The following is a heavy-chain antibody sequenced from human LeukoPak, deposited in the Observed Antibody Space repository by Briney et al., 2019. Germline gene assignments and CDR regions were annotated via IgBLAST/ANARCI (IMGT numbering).Heavy chain of an antibody. CDR1: GFTFNDYW. CDR3: VRDCSSASLSSGCYYAMDV. CDR2: IKQDGSEK. D-gene: IGHD2-2*01. J-gene: IGHJ6*04. V-gene: IGHV3-7*03. Sequence: GGSLRLSCAASGFTFNDYWMTWVRQAPGEGLEEVAHIKQDGSEKYYVDSLKGRFTISRDNAKNSLFLQMNSLRAEDTAVYYCVRDCSSASLSSGCYYAMDVWGKGTTVTVSS.